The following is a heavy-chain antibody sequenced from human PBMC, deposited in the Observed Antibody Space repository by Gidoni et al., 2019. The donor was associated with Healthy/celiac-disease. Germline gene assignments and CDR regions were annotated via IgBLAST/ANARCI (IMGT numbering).Heavy chain of an antibody. CDR3: ATAKRITMIVVVIWGGYYFDY. CDR1: GYTLTDFS. J-gene: IGHJ4*02. V-gene: IGHV1-24*01. CDR2: FDPEDGET. D-gene: IGHD3-22*01. Sequence: QVQLVQSGAEVKKPGASVKVSCTVSGYTLTDFSMHWVRQAPGKGLEWMGGFDPEDGETIYAQKFQGRVTMTEDTSTDTAYMELSSLRSEDTAVYYCATAKRITMIVVVIWGGYYFDYWGQGTLVTVSS.